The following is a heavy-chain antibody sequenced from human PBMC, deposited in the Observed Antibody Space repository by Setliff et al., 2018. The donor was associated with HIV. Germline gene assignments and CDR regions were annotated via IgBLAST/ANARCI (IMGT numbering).Heavy chain of an antibody. CDR3: ARIFGDQGYYYGMDV. Sequence: SETLSLTCTVSGGSISSYYWSWIRQPPGKGLEWIGYIYYSGSTNYNPSLKSRVTISVDTSKNQFSLKLSSVIAADTAVYYCARIFGDQGYYYGMDVWGQGTTVAVS. J-gene: IGHJ6*02. CDR1: GGSISSYY. V-gene: IGHV4-59*01. D-gene: IGHD3-3*01. CDR2: IYYSGST.